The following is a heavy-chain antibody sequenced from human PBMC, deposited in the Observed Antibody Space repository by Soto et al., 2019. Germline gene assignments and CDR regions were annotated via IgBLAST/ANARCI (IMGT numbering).Heavy chain of an antibody. V-gene: IGHV5-51*03. D-gene: IGHD5-18*01. Sequence: EVQLVQSGAEVAKLGESLKISCKASGYSFTTYWVGWVRQMPGKGLEWMGIIYPGDSDTRYSPSFQGQVTISADKSISTAYLQWSSLKASDTAIYYCARRVYGYSYADWGQGTLVTVSS. J-gene: IGHJ4*02. CDR1: GYSFTTYW. CDR3: ARRVYGYSYAD. CDR2: IYPGDSDT.